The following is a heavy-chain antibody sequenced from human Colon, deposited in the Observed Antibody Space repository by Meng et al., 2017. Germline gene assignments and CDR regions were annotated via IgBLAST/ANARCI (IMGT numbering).Heavy chain of an antibody. CDR3: ARGPTMRTGTSSGNYFDP. V-gene: IGHV4-4*02. CDR1: GGSISSSNW. Sequence: QVQLQESCPGLVKSSGTLSLTCVVSGGSISSSNWWTWVRQPPGKGLEWIGLLYHSGSTNYNPSLKSRVTISIDKSKNQVSLKMTSVTAADTAIYYCARGPTMRTGTSSGNYFDPWGQGTLVTVSS. D-gene: IGHD1-7*01. J-gene: IGHJ5*02. CDR2: LYHSGST.